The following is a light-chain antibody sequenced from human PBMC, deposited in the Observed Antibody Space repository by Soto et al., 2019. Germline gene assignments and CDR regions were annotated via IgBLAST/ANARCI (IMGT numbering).Light chain of an antibody. Sequence: DIVMTQSPDSLAVSLGERATINCKSSQSVLYSSNNKNYLAWYQQKPGQPPKLLIFWASTRESGIPDRFSGSGSGTDFTLTISSLQAEDVAVYDCHQYYTAPAALTFGGGTKVEIK. V-gene: IGKV4-1*01. J-gene: IGKJ4*01. CDR3: HQYYTAPAALT. CDR1: QSVLYSSNNKNY. CDR2: WAS.